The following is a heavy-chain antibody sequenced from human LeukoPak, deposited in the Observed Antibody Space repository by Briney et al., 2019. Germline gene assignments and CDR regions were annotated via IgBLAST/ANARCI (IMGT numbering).Heavy chain of an antibody. CDR3: ARSRDSXGYXYLX. Sequence: MSGESLKISCEASGYTFSNYWIGWVRQMPGKGLEWMGIIYPDDSDTKYSPSFQGQVTISADKSISTAYLQWSSLKASDTAMYYCARSRDSXGYXYLXWGQXTLVT. J-gene: IGHJ1*01. D-gene: IGHD3-22*01. CDR1: GYTFSNYW. CDR2: IYPDDSDT. V-gene: IGHV5-51*01.